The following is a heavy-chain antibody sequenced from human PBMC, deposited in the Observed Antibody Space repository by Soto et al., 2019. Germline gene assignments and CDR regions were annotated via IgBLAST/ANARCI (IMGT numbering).Heavy chain of an antibody. CDR1: GYTFTSYY. D-gene: IGHD6-6*01. CDR2: INPSGGST. V-gene: IGHV1-46*03. J-gene: IGHJ4*02. Sequence: QVQLVQSGAEVKKPGASVKVSCKASGYTFTSYYMHWVRQAPGQGLEWMGIINPSGGSTSYAQKFQGRATMTRETSTSTVYLERSSLGSEDTAGYFCARGSGSSSGGGGVDYWGQGTLVTVSS. CDR3: ARGSGSSSGGGGVDY.